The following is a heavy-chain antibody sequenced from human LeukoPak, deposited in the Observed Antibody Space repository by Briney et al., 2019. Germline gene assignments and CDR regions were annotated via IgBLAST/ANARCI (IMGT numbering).Heavy chain of an antibody. J-gene: IGHJ4*02. CDR3: ARGGIVATIGSDY. V-gene: IGHV5-51*01. CDR2: IYPGDSDR. Sequence: GESLKISCKGSGYSFSNYWIAWVRQMSGKGLEWMAIIYPGDSDRRYSPAFQGQVTISADKSTDTAYLQWSSLKASDTAIYYCARGGIVATIGSDYWGQGALVTVSS. CDR1: GYSFSNYW. D-gene: IGHD5-12*01.